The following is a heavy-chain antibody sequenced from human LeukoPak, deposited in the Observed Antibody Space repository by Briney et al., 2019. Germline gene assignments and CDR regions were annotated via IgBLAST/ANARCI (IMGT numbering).Heavy chain of an antibody. Sequence: ASVKVSCKASGYTFTGYYMHWVRQAPGQGLEWMGWINPNSGGTNYAQKFQGRVTMTRDTSTNTVYMDLRSLRSDDTAVYYCARDLEHCRNIICSNSAYWGQGTLVTVSS. J-gene: IGHJ4*02. V-gene: IGHV1-2*02. CDR1: GYTFTGYY. CDR3: ARDLEHCRNIICSNSAY. D-gene: IGHD2-2*01. CDR2: INPNSGGT.